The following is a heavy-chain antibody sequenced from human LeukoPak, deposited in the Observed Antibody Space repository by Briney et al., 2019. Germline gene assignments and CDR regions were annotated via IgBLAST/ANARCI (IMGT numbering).Heavy chain of an antibody. V-gene: IGHV1-46*01. J-gene: IGHJ4*02. D-gene: IGHD3-16*01. CDR3: ARGRMGQPIDY. CDR2: INPSGGST. Sequence: ASVTVSCTASGYTFTMYYMHWVRQAPGQGLEWMGIINPSGGSTSYAQKFQGRVTMTRDTSTSTVYMELSSLRSEDTAVYYCARGRMGQPIDYWGQGTLVTVSS. CDR1: GYTFTMYY.